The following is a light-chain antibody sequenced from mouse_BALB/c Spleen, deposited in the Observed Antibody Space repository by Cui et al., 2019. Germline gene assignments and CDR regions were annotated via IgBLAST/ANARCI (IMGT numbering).Light chain of an antibody. CDR1: KSFRPSYGSTC. V-gene: IGKV2-137*01. Sequence: DIVTTEAAHPVPVTPGESVSFSCMSSKSFRPSYGSTCLYWSLQSPGQSPQLLIDRMSNLASGVPDRLSGSGSGTAFTLRISRVEAEDVGVYYCMQHLEYPTFGGGTKLEIK. J-gene: IGKJ2*01. CDR2: RMS. CDR3: MQHLEYPT.